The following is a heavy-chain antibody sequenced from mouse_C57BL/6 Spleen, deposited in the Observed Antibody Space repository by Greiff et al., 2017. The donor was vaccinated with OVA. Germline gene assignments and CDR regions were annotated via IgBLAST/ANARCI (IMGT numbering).Heavy chain of an antibody. CDR1: GYAFTNYL. CDR2: INPGSGGT. J-gene: IGHJ2*01. CDR3: ARSHYGSSYGYYFDY. V-gene: IGHV1-54*01. D-gene: IGHD1-1*01. Sequence: QVQLQQSGAELVRPGTSVKVSCKASGYAFTNYLIEWVKQRPGQGLQWIGVINPGSGGTNYNEKFKGKATLTADKSSSTAYMQLSSLTSEDSAVYFWARSHYGSSYGYYFDYWGQGTTLTVSS.